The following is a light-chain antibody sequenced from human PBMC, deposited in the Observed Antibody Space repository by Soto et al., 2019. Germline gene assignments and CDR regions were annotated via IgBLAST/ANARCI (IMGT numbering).Light chain of an antibody. CDR3: SSYTSGSSPVM. V-gene: IGLV2-14*03. J-gene: IGLJ3*02. CDR2: DVN. CDR1: SSDVSGYYY. Sequence: QSALTQPASVSGSPGQSITISCTGTSSDVSGYYYVSWYQHHPGKAPKLMIFDVNSRPSGVSNRFSGSKSGSTASLTIPGLQAEDEADYYCSSYTSGSSPVMFGGGTQLTVL.